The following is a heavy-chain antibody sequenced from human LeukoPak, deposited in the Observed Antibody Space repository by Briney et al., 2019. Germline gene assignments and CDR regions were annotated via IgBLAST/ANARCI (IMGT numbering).Heavy chain of an antibody. CDR2: ISSSSDSI. CDR3: ARRAGAYSHPYDY. V-gene: IGHV3-48*01. D-gene: IGHD4/OR15-4a*01. CDR1: GFTLSNAW. Sequence: GGSLRLSCAASGFTLSNAWMNWVRQAPSKGLEWVSYISSSSDSIYYADSVKGRFIISRDNAKNSLYLQMNSLRAEDTAVYYCARRAGAYSHPYDYWGQGTLVTVSS. J-gene: IGHJ4*02.